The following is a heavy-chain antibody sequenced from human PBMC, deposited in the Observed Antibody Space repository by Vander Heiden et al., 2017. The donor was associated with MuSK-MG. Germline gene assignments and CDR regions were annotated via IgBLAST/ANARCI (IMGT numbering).Heavy chain of an antibody. CDR1: SYE. CDR2: ISSSGSTI. J-gene: IGHJ3*02. CDR3: AREKLRYSSGYAFDT. D-gene: IGHD6-19*01. Sequence: SYEMNWVRQAPGKGLEWVSYISSSGSTIYYADSVKGRFTISRDNAKNSLYLQMNSLRAEDTAVYYCAREKLRYSSGYAFDTWGQGTMVTVSS. V-gene: IGHV3-48*03.